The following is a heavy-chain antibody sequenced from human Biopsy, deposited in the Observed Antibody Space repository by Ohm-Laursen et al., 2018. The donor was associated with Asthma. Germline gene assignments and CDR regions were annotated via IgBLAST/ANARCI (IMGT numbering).Heavy chain of an antibody. V-gene: IGHV1-18*04. CDR2: ISAYNGNT. D-gene: IGHD3-9*01. Sequence: GASVKVSRKASGYTLTGYGISSVRQAPGQGLEWMGGISAYNGNTNYAQKLQGRVTMTTDTSTSTAYMELRSLRSDDTAVYYCAREAYDIVAGYYGGGSMDVWGQGTTVTVSS. CDR1: GYTLTGYG. CDR3: AREAYDIVAGYYGGGSMDV. J-gene: IGHJ6*02.